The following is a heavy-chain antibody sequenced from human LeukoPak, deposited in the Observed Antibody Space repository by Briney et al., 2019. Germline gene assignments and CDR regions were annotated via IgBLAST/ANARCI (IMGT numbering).Heavy chain of an antibody. Sequence: GASVKVSCKASGYTFTSYAMHWVRQAPGHRLEWMGWINAGNGDTRYSQKFLDRVTFIRDTSASTAYMELSSLRSEDTAVYYCARYTSSSPGWFAPWGQGTLVSVSS. CDR3: ARYTSSSPGWFAP. J-gene: IGHJ5*02. CDR1: GYTFTSYA. V-gene: IGHV1-3*01. CDR2: INAGNGDT. D-gene: IGHD6-13*01.